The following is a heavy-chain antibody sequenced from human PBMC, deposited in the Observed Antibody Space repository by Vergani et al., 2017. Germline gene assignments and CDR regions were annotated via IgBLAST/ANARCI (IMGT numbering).Heavy chain of an antibody. CDR3: ARVPPWFGEHHYFDY. V-gene: IGHV1-3*01. D-gene: IGHD3-10*01. CDR1: GYTFTSYA. CDR2: INAGNGNT. Sequence: QVQLVQSGAEVKKPGASVKVSCKASGYTFTSYAMHWVRQAPGQRLEWMGWINAGNGNTKYSQKFQGRVTITRDTSASTAYMELSSLGSEDTAVYYCARVPPWFGEHHYFDYWGQGTLVTVSS. J-gene: IGHJ4*02.